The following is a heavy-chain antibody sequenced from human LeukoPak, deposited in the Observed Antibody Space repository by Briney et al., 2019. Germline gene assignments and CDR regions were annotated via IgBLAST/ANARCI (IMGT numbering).Heavy chain of an antibody. CDR2: INHSGST. Sequence: SETLSLTCAVYGRSLSGYYWSWLRQPPGKGLEWIGEINHSGSTNYNPSLKSRVTIPVDTSKNQFSLKLSAVTAADTAVYYCAREKRAAAEGWFDPWGQGTLVTVSS. CDR1: GRSLSGYY. V-gene: IGHV4-34*01. D-gene: IGHD6-13*01. J-gene: IGHJ5*02. CDR3: AREKRAAAEGWFDP.